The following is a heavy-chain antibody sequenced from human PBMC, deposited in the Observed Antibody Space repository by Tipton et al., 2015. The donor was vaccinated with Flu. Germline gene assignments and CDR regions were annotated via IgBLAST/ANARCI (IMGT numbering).Heavy chain of an antibody. J-gene: IGHJ3*02. D-gene: IGHD3-9*01. V-gene: IGHV3-64D*06. CDR2: ISSNGGST. Sequence: SLRLSCSASGFTFSSYAMHWVRQAPGKGLEYVSAISSNGGSTYYADSVKGRFTISRDNSKSTLYLQMSSLRAEDTAVYYCVSSRLYFDWLLSSAFDIWGQGTMVTVSS. CDR3: VSSRLYFDWLLSSAFDI. CDR1: GFTFSSYA.